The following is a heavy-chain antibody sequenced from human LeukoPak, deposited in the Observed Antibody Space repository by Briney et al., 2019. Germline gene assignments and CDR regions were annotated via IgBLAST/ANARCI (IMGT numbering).Heavy chain of an antibody. V-gene: IGHV3-21*01. J-gene: IGHJ4*02. CDR1: GFTFSSYS. D-gene: IGHD3-10*01. CDR2: ISSSSSYI. Sequence: GGSLRLSCAASGFTFSSYSMNWVRQAPGKGLEWVSSISSSSSYIYYADSVKGRFTISRDNSKNTLYLQMNSLRPEDTALYYCARGSYGSGTEQYYFDNWGQGTLVTASS. CDR3: ARGSYGSGTEQYYFDN.